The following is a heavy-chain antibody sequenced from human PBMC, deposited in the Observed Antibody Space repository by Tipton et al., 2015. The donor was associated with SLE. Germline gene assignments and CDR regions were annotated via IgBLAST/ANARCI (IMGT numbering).Heavy chain of an antibody. CDR2: ISAYNGNT. CDR1: GYTFTSYG. J-gene: IGHJ4*02. Sequence: QSGPEVKKPGASVKVSCKASGYTFTSYGISWVRQAPGQGLEWMGWISAYNGNTNYAQKFQGRVTITADNSTSTAYMELSSLRSEDTAVYYCAREIGLAHFDYWGQGTLVTVSS. CDR3: AREIGLAHFDY. D-gene: IGHD2-21*01. V-gene: IGHV1-18*01.